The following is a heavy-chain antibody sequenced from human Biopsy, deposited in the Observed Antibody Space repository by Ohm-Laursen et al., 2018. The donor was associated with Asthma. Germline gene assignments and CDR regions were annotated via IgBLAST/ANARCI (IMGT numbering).Heavy chain of an antibody. Sequence: SLRLSCAASGFSFDDCAMHWVRQAPGKGLEWVSSISWNSGNIDYAVSVKSRFTISRDNAKNSLYLQMNSLRAEDTALYHCGRDMGGFGSGWFPVEFWGQGTLVTVSS. CDR1: GFSFDDCA. D-gene: IGHD6-19*01. V-gene: IGHV3-9*01. CDR3: GRDMGGFGSGWFPVEF. CDR2: ISWNSGNI. J-gene: IGHJ4*02.